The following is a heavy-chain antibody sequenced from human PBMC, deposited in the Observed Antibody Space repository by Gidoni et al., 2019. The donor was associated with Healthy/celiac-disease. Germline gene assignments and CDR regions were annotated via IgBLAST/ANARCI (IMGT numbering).Heavy chain of an antibody. V-gene: IGHV4-39*01. CDR2: IYYSGST. D-gene: IGHD3-3*01. Sequence: QLQLQESGPGLVKPSETLSLTCTVSGGSISSSSYHWGWIRQPPGKGLEWIGSIYYSGSTYYNPSLKSRVTISVDTSKNQFSLKLSSVTAADTAVYYCARQLDFWSGYYQASNWFDPWGQGTLVTVSS. CDR3: ARQLDFWSGYYQASNWFDP. J-gene: IGHJ5*02. CDR1: GGSISSSSYH.